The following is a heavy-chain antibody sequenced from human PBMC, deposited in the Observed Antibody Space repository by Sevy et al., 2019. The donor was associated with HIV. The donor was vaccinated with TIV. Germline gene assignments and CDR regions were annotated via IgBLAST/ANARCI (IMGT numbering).Heavy chain of an antibody. CDR3: ARNHYDSRGYPEIDN. V-gene: IGHV3-30*03. J-gene: IGHJ4*02. D-gene: IGHD3-22*01. CDR2: ISYDGKMI. CDR1: AFSFDDYG. Sequence: GGSLRLSCAVSAFSFDDYGMHWVRQAPGKGLEWLAVISYDGKMIYYADSVKGRFTVSRDNSKSTLFLQMNSLRAEDTALYYCARNHYDSRGYPEIDNRAQGTQVTVSS.